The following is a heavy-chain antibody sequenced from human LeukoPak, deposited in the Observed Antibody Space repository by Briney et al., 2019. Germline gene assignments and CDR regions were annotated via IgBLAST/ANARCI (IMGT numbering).Heavy chain of an antibody. V-gene: IGHV1-8*03. CDR3: ARGQGRYCSGGSCPDPYYYYYMDV. CDR2: MNPNSGNT. J-gene: IGHJ6*03. D-gene: IGHD2-15*01. CDR1: GYTFTSYD. Sequence: ASVKVSCKASGYTFTSYDINWVRQATGQGLEWMGGMNPNSGNTGYAQKFQGRVTITRNTSISTAYMELSSLRSEDTAVYYCARGQGRYCSGGSCPDPYYYYYMDVWGKGTTVTVSS.